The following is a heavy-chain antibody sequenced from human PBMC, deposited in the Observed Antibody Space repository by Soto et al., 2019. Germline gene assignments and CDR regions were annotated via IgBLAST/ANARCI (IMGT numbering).Heavy chain of an antibody. D-gene: IGHD2-21*01. CDR2: ISSSSSYI. Sequence: EVQRVESGGGLVKPGGSLRLSCAASGFTFSSYSMNWVRQAPGKGLEWVSSISSSSSYIYYADSVKGRFTISRDNAKNSLYLQMNSLRAEDTAVYYCAIDEIEGRDYYGMDVWGKGTTVTVSS. CDR3: AIDEIEGRDYYGMDV. J-gene: IGHJ6*04. V-gene: IGHV3-21*01. CDR1: GFTFSSYS.